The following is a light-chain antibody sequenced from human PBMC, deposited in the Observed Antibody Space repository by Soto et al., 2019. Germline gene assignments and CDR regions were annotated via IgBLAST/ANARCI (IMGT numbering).Light chain of an antibody. CDR3: SSYTTTSTLV. V-gene: IGLV2-14*03. Sequence: QSVLTQPASVSGSPGQSITISCTGTSSDIGAYGYVSWYQQHPAKAPKLMIYDVIKRPSGVPNRFSGSKSGNTASLTISGLQAEDEADYYCSSYTTTSTLVFGGGTKLTVL. J-gene: IGLJ2*01. CDR2: DVI. CDR1: SSDIGAYGY.